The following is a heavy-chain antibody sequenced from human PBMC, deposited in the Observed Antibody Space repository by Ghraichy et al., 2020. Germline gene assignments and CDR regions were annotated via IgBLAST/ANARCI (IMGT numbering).Heavy chain of an antibody. CDR3: ARGLRRSSSQETTFEY. CDR2: IYHTGST. Sequence: GSLNISCAVSGDSVRSYYWSWIRQPPGRGLEWIAYIYHTGSTNCNPSLKSRVTISLDTSKNQVSLNLTSVTAADTAVYYCARGLRRSSSQETTFEYWGQGTLVTVSS. J-gene: IGHJ4*02. D-gene: IGHD6-6*01. V-gene: IGHV4-59*02. CDR1: GDSVRSYY.